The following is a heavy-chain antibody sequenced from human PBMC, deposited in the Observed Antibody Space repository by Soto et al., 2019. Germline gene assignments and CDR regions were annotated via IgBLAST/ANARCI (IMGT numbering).Heavy chain of an antibody. D-gene: IGHD3-3*01. Sequence: EVQLVESGGGLVKPGGSPRLSCAASGFTFSSYSMNWVHQAPGKGLEWVSSISSSSSYIYYADSVKGRFTISRDNAKNSLYLQMNSLRAEDTAVYYCARADDFWSGYYTDAYYFDYWGQGTLVTVSS. J-gene: IGHJ4*02. CDR3: ARADDFWSGYYTDAYYFDY. CDR2: ISSSSSYI. V-gene: IGHV3-21*01. CDR1: GFTFSSYS.